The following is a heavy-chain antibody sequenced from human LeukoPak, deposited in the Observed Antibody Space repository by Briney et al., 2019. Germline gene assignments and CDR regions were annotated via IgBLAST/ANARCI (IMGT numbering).Heavy chain of an antibody. V-gene: IGHV3-74*01. CDR2: INTDGTVT. CDR3: ATKQWLVPPPVS. D-gene: IGHD6-19*01. J-gene: IGHJ5*02. CDR1: GFTFSKYW. Sequence: GGPLTLSCAASGFTFSKYWMLWVRQAPGKGLESVSRINTDGTVTTYPDSVKGRFTVSRDNADNTMFLQMNSVRDEDTAVYYCATKQWLVPPPVSWGPRPRDTVSS.